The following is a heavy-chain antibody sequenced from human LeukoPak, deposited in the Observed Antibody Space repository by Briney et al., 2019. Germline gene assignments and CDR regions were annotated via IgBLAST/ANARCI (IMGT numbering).Heavy chain of an antibody. CDR2: ISWNSGNI. CDR3: ASSGWYPNWFDP. J-gene: IGHJ5*02. Sequence: GGSLRLSCAASGFTFDDYAMHWVRQAPGKGLEWVSGISWNSGNIGYADSVKGRFTISRDNAKNSLYLQMNSLRAEDTAVYYCASSGWYPNWFDPWGQGTLVTVSS. CDR1: GFTFDDYA. V-gene: IGHV3-9*01. D-gene: IGHD6-19*01.